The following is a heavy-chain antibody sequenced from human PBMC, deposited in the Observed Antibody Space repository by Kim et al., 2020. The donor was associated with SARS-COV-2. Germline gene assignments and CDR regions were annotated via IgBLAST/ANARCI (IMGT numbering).Heavy chain of an antibody. CDR1: GGSISSSSYY. Sequence: SETLSLTCTVSGGSISSSSYYWGWIRQPPGKGLEWIGSIYYSGSTYYNPSLKSRVTISVDTSKNQFSLKLSSVTAADTAVYYCARFPRVDDISSNWFDPWGQGTLVTVSS. V-gene: IGHV4-39*01. D-gene: IGHD3-9*01. J-gene: IGHJ5*02. CDR3: ARFPRVDDISSNWFDP. CDR2: IYYSGST.